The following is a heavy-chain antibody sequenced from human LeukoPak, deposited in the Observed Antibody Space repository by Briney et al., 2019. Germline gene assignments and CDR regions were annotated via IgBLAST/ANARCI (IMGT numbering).Heavy chain of an antibody. D-gene: IGHD3-16*02. CDR2: INHSGST. CDR1: GGSFSGYY. CDR3: ASSTPDYVWGSYRYAFVI. Sequence: SETLSLTCAVYGGSFSGYYWSWIRQPPGKGLEWIGEINHSGSTNYNPSLKSRVTISVDTSKNQFSLKLSSVTAADTAVYYCASSTPDYVWGSYRYAFVIWGQGTMVTVSS. J-gene: IGHJ3*02. V-gene: IGHV4-34*01.